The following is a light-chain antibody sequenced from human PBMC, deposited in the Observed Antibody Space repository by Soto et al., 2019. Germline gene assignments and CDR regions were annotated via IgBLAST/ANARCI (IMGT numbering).Light chain of an antibody. CDR3: QQYGNSPIT. V-gene: IGKV3-20*01. CDR2: GAS. CDR1: QSVNNN. J-gene: IGKJ5*01. Sequence: EIVLTQSPGTLSLSPGERATLSCRASQSVNNNLAWYQQKLGQAPRVLIYGASNRATGIPDRFSGSGSGTDFTLTISRLEPEDFAVYYCQQYGNSPITFGQGTRLEIK.